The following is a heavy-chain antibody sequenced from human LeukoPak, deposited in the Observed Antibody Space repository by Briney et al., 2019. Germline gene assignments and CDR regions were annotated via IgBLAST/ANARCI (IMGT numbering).Heavy chain of an antibody. Sequence: GGSLRLSCAASGFTFSSYGMSWVRQAPGKALEWFSAISGSGGSTYYADSVKGRFTISRDNSKNTLYLQMNSLRAEDTAVYYCAKVTDYDILTGYYTGPFDYWGQGTLVTVSS. V-gene: IGHV3-23*01. J-gene: IGHJ4*02. CDR3: AKVTDYDILTGYYTGPFDY. CDR1: GFTFSSYG. CDR2: ISGSGGST. D-gene: IGHD3-9*01.